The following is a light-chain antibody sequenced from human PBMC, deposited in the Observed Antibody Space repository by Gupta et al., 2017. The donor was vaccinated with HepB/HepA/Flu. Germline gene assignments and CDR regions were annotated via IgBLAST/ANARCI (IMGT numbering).Light chain of an antibody. Sequence: EIVLTQSPGTLSLSPGERATLSCRASQSVSSSYLAWYQQKPGQAPRLLIYGASSRDTGISDRFSGSGSGTDFTLTISRLEPEDFAVYYCQQYGSSPMYTFGQGTKLEIK. CDR1: QSVSSSY. V-gene: IGKV3-20*01. J-gene: IGKJ2*01. CDR2: GAS. CDR3: QQYGSSPMYT.